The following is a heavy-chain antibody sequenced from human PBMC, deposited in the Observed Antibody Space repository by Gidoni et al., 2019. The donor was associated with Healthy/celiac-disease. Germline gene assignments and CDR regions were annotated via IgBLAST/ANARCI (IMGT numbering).Heavy chain of an antibody. CDR1: GFTFVSYA. V-gene: IGHV3-30-3*01. J-gene: IGHJ4*02. D-gene: IGHD5-12*01. CDR2: ISYDGSNK. Sequence: QVQLVESGGGVVQPGRSLRLSCAASGFTFVSYAMHWVRQAPGKGLEWVAVISYDGSNKYYADSVKGRFTISRDNSKNTLYLQMNSLRAEDTAVYYCARDMSGYDSGYYFDYWGQGTLVTVSS. CDR3: ARDMSGYDSGYYFDY.